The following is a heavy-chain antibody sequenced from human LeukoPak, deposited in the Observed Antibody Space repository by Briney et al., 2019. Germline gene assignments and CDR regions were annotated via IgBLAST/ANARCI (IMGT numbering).Heavy chain of an antibody. CDR2: ISSSSSTI. CDR1: GFTLSSSW. J-gene: IGHJ5*02. CDR3: AREYSGSYRS. D-gene: IGHD1-26*01. Sequence: GGSLRLSCAASGFTLSSSWMMSWVRQAPGKGLEWVSYISSSSSTIYYADSVKGRFTISRDNAKNSLYLQMNSLRAEDTAVYYCAREYSGSYRSWGQGTLVTVSS. V-gene: IGHV3-48*04.